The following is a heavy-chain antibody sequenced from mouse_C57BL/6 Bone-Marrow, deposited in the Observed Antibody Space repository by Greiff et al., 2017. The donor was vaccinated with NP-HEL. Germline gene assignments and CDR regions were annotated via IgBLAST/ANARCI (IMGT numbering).Heavy chain of an antibody. CDR2: ISYDGSN. V-gene: IGHV3-6*01. D-gene: IGHD1-1*01. Sequence: EVKLVESGPGLVKPSQSLSLTCSVTGYSFTSGYYWNWIRQSPGNKLEWMGYISYDGSNNYKPSFKNRIPITRDTSKNQFFVKLNSVTTEDTATYYCARDGSSPFYYAMDYWGQGTSVTVSS. J-gene: IGHJ4*01. CDR3: ARDGSSPFYYAMDY. CDR1: GYSFTSGYY.